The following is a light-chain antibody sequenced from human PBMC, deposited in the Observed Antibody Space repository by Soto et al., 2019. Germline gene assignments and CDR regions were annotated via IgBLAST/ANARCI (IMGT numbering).Light chain of an antibody. CDR1: QSVSTRY. CDR3: HQFGRSPPAFT. CDR2: GAS. J-gene: IGKJ2*01. Sequence: ESMLTQSPGTLSLSPGERATLSCRASQSVSTRYLAWYQQKPGQAPRLLIYGASIRATGLPDRFSGSGSGTDFTLTISRLEPEDCAVYYCHQFGRSPPAFTFGQGTKLEI. V-gene: IGKV3-20*01.